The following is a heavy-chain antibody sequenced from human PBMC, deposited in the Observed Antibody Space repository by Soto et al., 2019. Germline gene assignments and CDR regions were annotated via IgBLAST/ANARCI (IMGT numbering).Heavy chain of an antibody. V-gene: IGHV2-5*02. CDR3: AHRVLRTVFGLVTTTAIYFDF. Sequence: QITLNESGPTVVSPTETLTLTCRFSGLSLTTSGVGVGWIRQSPGKAPEWLALIYWDDDKRYSASLKSRLTITKDTSKNQVVLTVSDLDPTDTATYYCAHRVLRTVFGLVTTTAIYFDFWGQGTPVAASS. J-gene: IGHJ4*02. CDR2: IYWDDDK. D-gene: IGHD3-3*01. CDR1: GLSLTTSGVG.